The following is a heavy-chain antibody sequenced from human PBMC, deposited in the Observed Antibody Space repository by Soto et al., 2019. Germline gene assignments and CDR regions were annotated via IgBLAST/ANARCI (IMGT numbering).Heavy chain of an antibody. CDR1: GASISSYY. D-gene: IGHD4-17*01. V-gene: IGHV4-59*01. J-gene: IGHJ4*02. Sequence: QVQLQESGPGLVKPSETLSLTCTVSGASISSYYWSWVRQPPGKGLEWIGDIYYIGSTKCNPSLKSRVTLSVDTSKKQFSLQLSSVTAADTAVYYCATVATYGDYYFQYWGQGTLVTVSS. CDR2: IYYIGST. CDR3: ATVATYGDYYFQY.